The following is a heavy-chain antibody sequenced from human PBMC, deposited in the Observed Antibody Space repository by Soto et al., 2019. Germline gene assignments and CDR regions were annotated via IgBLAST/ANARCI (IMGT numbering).Heavy chain of an antibody. Sequence: SETLSLTCTVSGGSISSYYWSWIRQPPGKGLEWIGYIYYSGSTNYNPSLKSRVTISVDTSKNQFSLKLSSVTAADTAVYYCARDSRNSGYDQNYYYYYGMDVWGQGTTVTVSS. D-gene: IGHD5-12*01. CDR1: GGSISSYY. CDR3: ARDSRNSGYDQNYYYYYGMDV. V-gene: IGHV4-59*01. CDR2: IYYSGST. J-gene: IGHJ6*02.